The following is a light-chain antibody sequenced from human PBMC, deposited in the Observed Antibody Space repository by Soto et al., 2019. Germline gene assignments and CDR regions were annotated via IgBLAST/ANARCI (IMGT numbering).Light chain of an antibody. CDR3: QQHNNWPPWT. CDR1: QSVSSN. CDR2: GAS. J-gene: IGKJ1*01. Sequence: EIVMTQSPATLSVSPGERATLSCRASQSVSSNLAWYQQKPGQAPRLLMYGASTRATGIPDRFSGSGSGTEFTLTISSLQSEDCAVYYCQQHNNWPPWTFGQGTKVEI. V-gene: IGKV3-15*01.